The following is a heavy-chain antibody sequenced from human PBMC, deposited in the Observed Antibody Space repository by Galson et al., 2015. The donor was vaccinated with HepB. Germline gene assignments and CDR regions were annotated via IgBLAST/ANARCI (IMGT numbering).Heavy chain of an antibody. V-gene: IGHV1-18*01. CDR1: DNTFSTHG. J-gene: IGHJ6*02. CDR2: ISAYNGNT. D-gene: IGHD1-26*01. CDR3: ARGGSYRGNFYFYDGMDV. Sequence: SVKVSCKASDNTFSTHGFSWVRQTPRQGLEWMGWISAYNGNTYYAQKFRARVTMTAETSTNTVYLDLRSLSSDDTGVYYCARGGSYRGNFYFYDGMDVWGQGTTVTVSS.